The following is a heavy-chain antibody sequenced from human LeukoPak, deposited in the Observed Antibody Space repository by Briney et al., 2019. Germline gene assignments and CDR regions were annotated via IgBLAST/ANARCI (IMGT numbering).Heavy chain of an antibody. D-gene: IGHD3-10*01. J-gene: IGHJ4*02. CDR3: ARDSGGLVDY. V-gene: IGHV3-48*03. CDR2: ISSSGSTI. Sequence: GGSLRLSCAASGFTFSSYEMNWVRQALGQGLEWVSYISSSGSTIYYADSVKGRFTISRDNAKNSLYLQMNSLRAEDTAVYYCARDSGGLVDYWGQGTLVTVSS. CDR1: GFTFSSYE.